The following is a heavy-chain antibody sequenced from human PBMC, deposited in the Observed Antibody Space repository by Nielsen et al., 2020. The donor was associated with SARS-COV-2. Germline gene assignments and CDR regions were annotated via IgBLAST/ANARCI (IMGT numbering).Heavy chain of an antibody. Sequence: KVSCKGSGYNFTSYWIGWVRQMPGKGLEWMGIIYPGDSDTRYSPSFQGQVTISADKSISTAYLQWSSLKASDTAMYYCARQLVRGVIRYWYFDLWGRGTLVTVSS. J-gene: IGHJ2*01. CDR3: ARQLVRGVIRYWYFDL. CDR1: GYNFTSYW. CDR2: IYPGDSDT. V-gene: IGHV5-51*01. D-gene: IGHD3-10*01.